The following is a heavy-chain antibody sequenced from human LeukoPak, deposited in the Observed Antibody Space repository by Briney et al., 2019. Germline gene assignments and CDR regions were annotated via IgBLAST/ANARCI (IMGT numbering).Heavy chain of an antibody. Sequence: GGSLRLSCAASGFTFSSYAMHWVRQAPGKGLEWVAVISYDGSNKYYADSVKGRFTISRDNSKNTLYLQMNSLRAEDTAVYYCARGSLGGQQLVIPLRYWGQGTLVTVSS. D-gene: IGHD6-13*01. V-gene: IGHV3-30*04. J-gene: IGHJ4*02. CDR1: GFTFSSYA. CDR3: ARGSLGGQQLVIPLRY. CDR2: ISYDGSNK.